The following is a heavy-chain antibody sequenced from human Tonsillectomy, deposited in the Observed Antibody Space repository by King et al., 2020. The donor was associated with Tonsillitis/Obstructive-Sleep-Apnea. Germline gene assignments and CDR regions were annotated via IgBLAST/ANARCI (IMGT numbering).Heavy chain of an antibody. J-gene: IGHJ4*02. D-gene: IGHD3-3*01. Sequence: QLVQSGAEVKKPGASVKVSCKASGYTFTSYYMHWVRQAPGQGLEWMGIINPSGGSTSYAQKFQGRVTMTRDTSTSTVYMELSSLRSEDTAVYYCARSGDIRFQEFRGLEVDYWGQGTLVTVSS. V-gene: IGHV1-46*01. CDR3: ARSGDIRFQEFRGLEVDY. CDR2: INPSGGST. CDR1: GYTFTSYY.